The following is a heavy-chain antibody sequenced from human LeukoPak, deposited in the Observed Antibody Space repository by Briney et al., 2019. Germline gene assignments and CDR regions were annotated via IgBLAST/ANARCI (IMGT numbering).Heavy chain of an antibody. CDR2: MGGSGGST. D-gene: IGHD3-10*01. CDR1: GFTFSLYA. Sequence: GGSLRLSCAASGFTFSLYAMNWVRQAPGKGLEWVSGMGGSGGSTYYADSVKGRFTISRDNSKNTLYLQMNSLRAEDTTVYYCAKGPQLRGERYFDLWGQGTLLTVSS. J-gene: IGHJ4*02. V-gene: IGHV3-23*01. CDR3: AKGPQLRGERYFDL.